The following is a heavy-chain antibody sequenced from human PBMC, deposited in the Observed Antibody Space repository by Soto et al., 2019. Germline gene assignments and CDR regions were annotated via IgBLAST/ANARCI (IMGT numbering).Heavy chain of an antibody. CDR1: GFTFSSYA. V-gene: IGHV3-23*01. J-gene: IGHJ2*01. CDR2: ISGSGDST. Sequence: EVQLLESGGGLVQPGGSLRLSCAASGFTFSSYAMSWVRQAPGKGLEWVSAISGSGDSTYYADSVKGRFTISRDNSKNTLYLQVTGLRAEDTAVYYCAKRTTGWYFDLWGRGTLVTVSS. CDR3: AKRTTGWYFDL.